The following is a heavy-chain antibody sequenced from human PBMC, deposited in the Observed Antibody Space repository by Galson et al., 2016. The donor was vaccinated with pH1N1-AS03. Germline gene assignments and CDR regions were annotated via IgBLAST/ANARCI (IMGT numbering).Heavy chain of an antibody. CDR2: VIGRGGTT. Sequence: SLRLSCAASGFTFHNFAMTWVRQAPGKGLEWVSGVIGRGGTTFYADSVKGRFTISRDNSNNTLFLQMENLRVEDTAVYYCATWNYVANWGQGTLVTVSS. V-gene: IGHV3-23*01. CDR3: ATWNYVAN. CDR1: GFTFHNFA. J-gene: IGHJ4*02.